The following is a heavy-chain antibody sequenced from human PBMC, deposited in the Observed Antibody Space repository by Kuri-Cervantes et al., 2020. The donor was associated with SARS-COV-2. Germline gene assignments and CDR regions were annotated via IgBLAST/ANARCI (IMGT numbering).Heavy chain of an antibody. J-gene: IGHJ6*04. Sequence: GESLKISCAASGFTFSSYAMSWVRQAPGKGLEWVGRIKSKTDGGTTDYAAPVKGRFTISRDDSKNTLYLQMNSLKTEDTAVYHCTTGEPMTTVKDVWGKGTTVTVSS. CDR2: IKSKTDGGTT. CDR3: TTGEPMTTVKDV. D-gene: IGHD4-17*01. V-gene: IGHV3-15*01. CDR1: GFTFSSYA.